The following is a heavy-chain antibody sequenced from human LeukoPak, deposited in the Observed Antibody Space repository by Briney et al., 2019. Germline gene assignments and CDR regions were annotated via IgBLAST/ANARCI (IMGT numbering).Heavy chain of an antibody. CDR3: ARDRIAVAGTGYYFDY. J-gene: IGHJ4*02. CDR1: GFTFSSYG. V-gene: IGHV3-33*01. D-gene: IGHD6-19*01. Sequence: GGSLRLSCAASGFTFSSYGMHWVRQAPGKGLEWVAVMWYDGSNKYYADSVKGRFTISRDNSKNTLYLQMNSLRAEDTAVYYCARDRIAVAGTGYYFDYWGQGTLVTVSS. CDR2: MWYDGSNK.